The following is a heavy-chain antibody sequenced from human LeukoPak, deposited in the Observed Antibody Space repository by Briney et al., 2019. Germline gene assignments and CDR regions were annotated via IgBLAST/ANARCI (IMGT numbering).Heavy chain of an antibody. CDR1: GFTFSSYS. J-gene: IGHJ3*02. CDR2: ISSSSSYI. Sequence: GGSLRLSCAASGFTFSSYSMNWVRQAPGKGLEWVSSISSSSSYIYYADSVKGRFTISRDNAKNSLYLQMNSLRAEDTAVYYCASRLRAKNAFDIWGQGTMVTVSS. D-gene: IGHD4-17*01. CDR3: ASRLRAKNAFDI. V-gene: IGHV3-21*01.